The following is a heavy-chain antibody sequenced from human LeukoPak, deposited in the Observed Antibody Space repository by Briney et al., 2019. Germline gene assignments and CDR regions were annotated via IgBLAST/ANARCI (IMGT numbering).Heavy chain of an antibody. CDR2: IYYSGSN. V-gene: IGHV4-31*03. CDR3: AGRSGGSPIDAFHI. CDR1: GGSINSGAYY. Sequence: SETLSLTCTVSGGSINSGAYYWSWIRQHPGKGLEWIGYIYYSGSNYYNPSLKSRVTISVDTSKNQFSLKLSSVTAADTAVYYCAGRSGGSPIDAFHIWGQGTMVTVSS. D-gene: IGHD2-15*01. J-gene: IGHJ3*02.